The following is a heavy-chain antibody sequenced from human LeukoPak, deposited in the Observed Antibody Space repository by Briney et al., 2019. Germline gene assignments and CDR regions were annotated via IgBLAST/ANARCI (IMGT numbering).Heavy chain of an antibody. CDR1: GGSFSGYY. V-gene: IGHV3-69-1*02. D-gene: IGHD3-10*02. J-gene: IGHJ6*04. Sequence: PSETLSLTCAVYGGSFSGYYWSWIRQPPGKGLEWVSYISSGSTIYYADSVKGRFAISRDNAKNSLYLQMNSLRAEDTAVYYCAELGITMIGGVWGKGTTVTISS. CDR2: ISSGSTI. CDR3: AELGITMIGGV.